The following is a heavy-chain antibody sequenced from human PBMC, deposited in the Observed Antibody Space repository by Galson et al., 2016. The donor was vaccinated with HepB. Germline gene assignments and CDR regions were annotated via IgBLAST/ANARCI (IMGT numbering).Heavy chain of an antibody. CDR1: GSSMTSSY. J-gene: IGHJ4*02. D-gene: IGHD6-13*01. V-gene: IGHV4-59*01. CDR2: SYYSGST. CDR3: ARGAHYPGNYFDY. Sequence: SETLSLTCSVSGSSMTSSYWSWIRQSPGRGLEYIGYSYYSGSTNYNPSLKSRVTISVDTSKNHFSLRLRSVTAADAAVYYCARGAHYPGNYFDYGGRGILVTVSS.